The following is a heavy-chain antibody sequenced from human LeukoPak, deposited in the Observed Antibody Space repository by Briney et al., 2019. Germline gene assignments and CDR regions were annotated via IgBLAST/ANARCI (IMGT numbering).Heavy chain of an antibody. CDR1: GFTFSSYW. CDR3: ARDVRRWHYFDY. CDR2: IKQDGSEK. V-gene: IGHV3-7*03. D-gene: IGHD4-23*01. J-gene: IGHJ4*02. Sequence: GGSLRLSCAASGFTFSSYWMSWVRQAPGKGLERVANIKQDGSEKYYVDSVKGRFTISRDNAKNSLYLQMNSLRAEDTAVYYCARDVRRWHYFDYWGQGTLVTVPS.